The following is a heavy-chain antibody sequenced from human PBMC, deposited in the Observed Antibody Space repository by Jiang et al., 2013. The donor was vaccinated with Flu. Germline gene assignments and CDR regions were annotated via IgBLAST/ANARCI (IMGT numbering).Heavy chain of an antibody. CDR2: IRSKSNSYAT. V-gene: IGHV3-73*02. CDR1: GFTFSDSA. CDR3: TTEWFDP. Sequence: LVESGGGLGPAWGSLKLSCAASGFTFSDSAMHWVRQASGKGLEWVGRIRSKSNSYATVYGASVKGRFTISRDDSKNTAYLQMNSLKTEDTAVYYCTTEWFDPWGQGTLVTVSS. J-gene: IGHJ5*02.